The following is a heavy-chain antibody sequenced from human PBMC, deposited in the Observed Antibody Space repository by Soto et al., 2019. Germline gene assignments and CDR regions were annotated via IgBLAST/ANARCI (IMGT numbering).Heavy chain of an antibody. Sequence: SVKVSCKASGGTFSSYAISWVRQAPGQGLEWMGGIIPTFGTANYAQKFQGRVTITADESTSTAYMELSSLRSEDTAVYYCARDWVYGSGKYTPFDPWGQGTLVTVSS. J-gene: IGHJ5*02. CDR1: GGTFSSYA. CDR2: IIPTFGTA. CDR3: ARDWVYGSGKYTPFDP. D-gene: IGHD3-10*01. V-gene: IGHV1-69*13.